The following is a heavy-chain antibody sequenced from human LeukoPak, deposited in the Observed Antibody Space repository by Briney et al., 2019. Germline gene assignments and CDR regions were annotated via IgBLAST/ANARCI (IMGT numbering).Heavy chain of an antibody. CDR2: IYDSGST. Sequence: SETLSLTCTVSGGSIRSSYYYWGWIRQPPGKGLEWIGSIYDSGSTYYNPSLKSRVTISVDTSKNQFSLKLNSVTAADTAVYYCARDYYDSRGYYYADYWGQGTLVTVSS. J-gene: IGHJ4*02. CDR3: ARDYYDSRGYYYADY. D-gene: IGHD3-22*01. V-gene: IGHV4-39*02. CDR1: GGSIRSSYYY.